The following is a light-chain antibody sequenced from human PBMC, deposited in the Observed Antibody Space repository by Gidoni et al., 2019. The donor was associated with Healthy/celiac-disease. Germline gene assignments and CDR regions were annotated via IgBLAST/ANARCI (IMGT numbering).Light chain of an antibody. CDR2: EDN. J-gene: IGLJ3*02. Sequence: QSVLTQPPSVSAAPGQKVTISCLGSSSNIGNNYVSWYQQLPGTAPKLLIFEDNRRSSGIPDRFSGSKSGTSATLDIIGLQSGDEADYYCVTWDSSMSVLFGGGTKLTVL. CDR1: SSNIGNNY. V-gene: IGLV1-51*01. CDR3: VTWDSSMSVL.